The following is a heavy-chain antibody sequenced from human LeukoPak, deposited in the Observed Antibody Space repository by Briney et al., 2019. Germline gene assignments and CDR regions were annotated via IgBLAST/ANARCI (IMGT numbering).Heavy chain of an antibody. V-gene: IGHV3-21*01. CDR1: GSTFSSYS. D-gene: IGHD3-22*01. CDR2: ISSSSSYI. J-gene: IGHJ3*02. CDR3: ARVSVYGYLSGAFDI. Sequence: PGRSLRLSCAASGSTFSSYSMNWVRQAPGKGLEWVSSISSSSSYIYYADSVKGRFTISRDNAKNSLYLQMNSLRAEDTAVYYCARVSVYGYLSGAFDIWGQGTMVTVSS.